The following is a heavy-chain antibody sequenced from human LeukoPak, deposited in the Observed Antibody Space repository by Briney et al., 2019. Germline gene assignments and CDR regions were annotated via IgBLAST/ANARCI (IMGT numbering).Heavy chain of an antibody. V-gene: IGHV4-4*09. CDR1: AASISNYY. D-gene: IGHD3-16*02. J-gene: IGHJ4*02. CDR2: ISTSGST. CDR3: ASPCSRYRYTCHY. Sequence: SETLSLTCAVSAASISNYYWSWIRQAPGKGLEWIGYISTSGSTNYNPSLKSRVSISLDTFKNRFSLNLNLVTTADTAVYYCASPCSRYRYTCHYWGQEALVSVSS.